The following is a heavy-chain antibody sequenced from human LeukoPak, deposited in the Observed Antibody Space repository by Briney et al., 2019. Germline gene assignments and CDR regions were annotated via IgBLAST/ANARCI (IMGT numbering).Heavy chain of an antibody. D-gene: IGHD5-18*01. V-gene: IGHV4-59*01. CDR3: AIAWGVDTAMVDYYYYGMDV. J-gene: IGHJ6*02. CDR1: GFTFSSYS. Sequence: KAGGSLRLSCAASGFTFSSYSMNWVRQPPGKGLEWIGYIYYSGSTNYNPSLKSRVTISVDTSKNQFSLKLSSVTAADTAVYYCAIAWGVDTAMVDYYYYGMDVWGQGTTVTVSS. CDR2: IYYSGST.